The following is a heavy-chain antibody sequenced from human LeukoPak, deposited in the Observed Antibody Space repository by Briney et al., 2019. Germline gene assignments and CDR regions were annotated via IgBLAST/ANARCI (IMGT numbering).Heavy chain of an antibody. CDR2: IYSGGAT. Sequence: PGGSLSLSCAASGFTVSNNYMRWVRQSPGKGLEWVSLIYSGGATFYADAVKGRFTISRDGSKNTLYLQMNSLRAEDTAVYYCARDPPAVAANTYGWGQGTLVTVSS. J-gene: IGHJ4*02. D-gene: IGHD6-6*01. CDR1: GFTVSNNY. V-gene: IGHV3-66*01. CDR3: ARDPPAVAANTYG.